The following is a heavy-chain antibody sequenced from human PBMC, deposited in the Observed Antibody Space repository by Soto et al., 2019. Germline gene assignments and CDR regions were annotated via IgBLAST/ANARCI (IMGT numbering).Heavy chain of an antibody. V-gene: IGHV4-4*07. CDR3: VRGDVFDI. D-gene: IGHD3-10*01. J-gene: IGHJ3*02. CDR2: IYSSVNA. CDR1: DGSIGGYY. Sequence: QLHLQESGPGLVKPSETLSLRCGVSDGSIGGYYWSWVRQPGGKGLEWLGRIYSSVNANYNPSLKNRVTMSVDTSHNRFSLELTSVTAADTAMYYCVRGDVFDIWGRGIEVTVSS.